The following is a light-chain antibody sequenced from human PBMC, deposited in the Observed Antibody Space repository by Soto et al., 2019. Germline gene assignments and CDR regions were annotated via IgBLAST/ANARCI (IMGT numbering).Light chain of an antibody. CDR1: QNINNY. CDR2: DAS. Sequence: DIPMTPSPSSPSASVGHRVTITCQASQNINNYLNWYQQKPGRAPKLLIYDASNLEAGVPSRFRGSGSGTDFTFTISRLQPEDIATYYCQQYENLPTFGQGTRLEIK. V-gene: IGKV1-33*01. J-gene: IGKJ5*01. CDR3: QQYENLPT.